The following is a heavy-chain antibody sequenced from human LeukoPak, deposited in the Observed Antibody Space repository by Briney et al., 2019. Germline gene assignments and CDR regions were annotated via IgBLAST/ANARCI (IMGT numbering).Heavy chain of an antibody. V-gene: IGHV4-34*01. Sequence: AETLSLTCAVYGGSFSGYYWSWIRQPPGKGLEWIGEINHSGSTNYNPSLKSRVTISVDTSKNQFSLKLSSVTAADTAVYYCATQSAPVTYYYDSSGYFEYFQHWGQGTLVTVSS. CDR1: GGSFSGYY. J-gene: IGHJ1*01. D-gene: IGHD3-22*01. CDR3: ATQSAPVTYYYDSSGYFEYFQH. CDR2: INHSGST.